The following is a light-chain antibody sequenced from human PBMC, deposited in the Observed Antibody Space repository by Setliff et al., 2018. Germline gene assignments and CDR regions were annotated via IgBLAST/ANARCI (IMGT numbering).Light chain of an antibody. V-gene: IGLV2-14*03. CDR2: DVT. Sequence: QSALAQPASVSGSPGQSITISCTGTGSDVGTSKYVSWYQQHPGKAPKLIIYDVTTRPSGVSNRFSGSKSGNTASLTISGLQAEDEADYYCSIHISRGYVFGTGTKVTVL. J-gene: IGLJ1*01. CDR1: GSDVGTSKY. CDR3: SIHISRGYV.